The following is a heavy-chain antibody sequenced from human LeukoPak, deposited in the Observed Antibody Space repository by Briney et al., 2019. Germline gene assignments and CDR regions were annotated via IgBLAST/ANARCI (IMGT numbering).Heavy chain of an antibody. J-gene: IGHJ3*02. CDR2: IIPIFGTA. D-gene: IGHD2-21*02. Sequence: SVKVSCKASGGTFSSYAISWVRQAPGQGLEWMGRIIPIFGTANYAQKFQGRVTITTDESTSTAYMELSSLRSEDTAVYYCARDLLGFYCGGDCYGAFDIWGQGTMVTVSS. CDR1: GGTFSSYA. V-gene: IGHV1-69*05. CDR3: ARDLLGFYCGGDCYGAFDI.